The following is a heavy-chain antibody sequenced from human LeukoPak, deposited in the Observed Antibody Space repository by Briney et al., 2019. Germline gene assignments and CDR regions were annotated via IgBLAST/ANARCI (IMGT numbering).Heavy chain of an antibody. CDR1: GFTFSSSW. CDR3: VSNRGLGH. J-gene: IGHJ4*02. Sequence: GGSLRLSCAASGFTFSSSWMTWVRQAPGKGLEWVANIKQDGSEKYYVDFVKGRLTISRDNAKNSLYLQMNSLRAEDTAVYYCVSNRGLGHWGQGTLVTVSS. CDR2: IKQDGSEK. V-gene: IGHV3-7*01. D-gene: IGHD1-14*01.